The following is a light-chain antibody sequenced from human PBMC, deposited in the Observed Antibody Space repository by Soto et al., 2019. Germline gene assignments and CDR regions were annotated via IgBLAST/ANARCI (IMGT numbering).Light chain of an antibody. Sequence: IVMAESPATLSVSPGGRANLSCTASHYIYSNVAWFQQRPGQAPRLLIYGTSNRATGIPDRFTGSGSGTDLTLTISSLEPEDFAVYYREQYGSSPPSITFGQGTRLEIK. CDR2: GTS. V-gene: IGKV3-20*01. CDR1: HYIYSN. J-gene: IGKJ5*01. CDR3: EQYGSSPPSIT.